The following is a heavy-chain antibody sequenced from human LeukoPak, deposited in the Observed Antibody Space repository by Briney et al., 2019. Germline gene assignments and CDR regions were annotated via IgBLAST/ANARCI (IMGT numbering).Heavy chain of an antibody. J-gene: IGHJ4*02. CDR3: VRDLDLGGYSSFVS. CDR2: FNSDGTTT. D-gene: IGHD4-23*01. CDR1: GFTFSSYW. Sequence: GGSLRLSCAASGFTFSSYWMHWVRQDPGKGLLWVSHFNSDGTTTNYADSVRGRLTITRDNAKNTLYLQMNSLRAEDTAVYYCVRDLDLGGYSSFVSWGQGTLVTVSS. V-gene: IGHV3-74*01.